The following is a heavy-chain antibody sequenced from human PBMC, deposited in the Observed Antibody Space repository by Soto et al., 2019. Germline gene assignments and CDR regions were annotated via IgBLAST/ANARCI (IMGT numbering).Heavy chain of an antibody. D-gene: IGHD2-15*01. CDR3: TGGYCTGGTCYYGYFQH. CDR1: GFTFSGST. Sequence: EVQLVQSGGCLVQPGGSLKLSCAASGFTFSGSTVHWVRQASGEGLQWVVRIRSKANDYATTYIASVKGRFTISRDDSRNTAYLQISDLKTEDTSVYYCTGGYCTGGTCYYGYFQHWGQGALVTVCS. V-gene: IGHV3-73*02. J-gene: IGHJ1*01. CDR2: IRSKANDYAT.